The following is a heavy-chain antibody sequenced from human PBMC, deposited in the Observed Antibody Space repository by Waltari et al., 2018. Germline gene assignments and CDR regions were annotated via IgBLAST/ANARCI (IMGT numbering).Heavy chain of an antibody. D-gene: IGHD4-17*01. J-gene: IGHJ5*02. CDR1: GGSFSGYY. V-gene: IGHV4-34*01. CDR2: INHSGSI. Sequence: QVQLQQWGAGLLKPSETLSLTCAVYGGSFSGYYWSWIRQPPGKGLEWIGEINHSGSINYNTSLKSRVTLSVDTSKNQFSLKLSSVTAADTAVYYCARDCYDYGQNWFDPWGQGTLVTVSS. CDR3: ARDCYDYGQNWFDP.